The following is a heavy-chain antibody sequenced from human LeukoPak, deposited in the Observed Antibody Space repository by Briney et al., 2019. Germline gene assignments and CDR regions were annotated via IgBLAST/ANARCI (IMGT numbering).Heavy chain of an antibody. CDR2: IIPILGIA. V-gene: IGHV1-69*04. J-gene: IGHJ6*02. CDR1: GCTFSMYG. Sequence: ASVKVCFKSSGCTFSMYGFSWLRQAPGQGLEWMGRIIPILGIANYAQKFQGRVTITADKSTSTAYMELSSLRSEDTAVYYCASITPSGPPLGYYYYGMDVWGQGTTVTVSS. CDR3: ASITPSGPPLGYYYYGMDV.